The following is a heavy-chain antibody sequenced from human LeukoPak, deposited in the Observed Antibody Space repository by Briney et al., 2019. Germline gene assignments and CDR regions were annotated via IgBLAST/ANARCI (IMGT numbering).Heavy chain of an antibody. D-gene: IGHD3-10*01. Sequence: PGGSLRLSCAGSGFTFSSYSMSWVRQVPGKGLEWVSSVSSSSTYIYYADSLKGRFTISRENAKNSLYLQMNSLRAEDTAVYYCAKDHSNALRRFGELIRRTRDGYFDYWGQGTLVTVSS. V-gene: IGHV3-21*01. J-gene: IGHJ4*02. CDR1: GFTFSSYS. CDR2: VSSSSTYI. CDR3: AKDHSNALRRFGELIRRTRDGYFDY.